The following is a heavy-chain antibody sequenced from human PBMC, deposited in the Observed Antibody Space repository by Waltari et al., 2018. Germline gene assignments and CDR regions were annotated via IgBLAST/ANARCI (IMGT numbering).Heavy chain of an antibody. CDR1: VFNCCAYW. V-gene: IGHV3-7*03. J-gene: IGHJ4*02. D-gene: IGHD3-9*01. CDR3: ARGDRFFDWFLDY. CDR2: INKDEGEK. Sequence: EVLLVESGGGLVQPGGSLRLSCEASVFNCCAYWMGWVRQARGKGLEWVANINKDEGEKYYMDSVKGRFTIYRDNAKNSVFLQMNSLTADDTAVYYCARGDRFFDWFLDYWGQGTLLTVSS.